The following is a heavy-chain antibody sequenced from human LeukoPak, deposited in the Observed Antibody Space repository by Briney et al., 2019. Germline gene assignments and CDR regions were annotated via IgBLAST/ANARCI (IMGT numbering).Heavy chain of an antibody. CDR2: INPNNGGT. V-gene: IGHV1-2*02. CDR1: GYTFTGFH. J-gene: IGHJ5*02. Sequence: ASVKVSCKASGYTFTGFHIHWVRQAPGQGLEWMGWINPNNGGTNYAQNFQGRVTMTRDTSVSTAYMELSSLTSDDTAVYFCARGSGYNWFDPWGQRTLVTVSS. CDR3: ARGSGYNWFDP.